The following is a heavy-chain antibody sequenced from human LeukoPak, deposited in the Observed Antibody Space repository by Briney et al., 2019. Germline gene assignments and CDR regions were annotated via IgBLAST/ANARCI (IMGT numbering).Heavy chain of an antibody. D-gene: IGHD4-11*01. V-gene: IGHV4-34*01. CDR3: ARGWGYSRMADY. J-gene: IGHJ4*02. CDR1: GGSFSGYY. Sequence: SETLSLTCAVYGGSFSGYYWSWIRQPPGKGLEWIGEINHSGSTNYNPSLKSRVTISVDTSKNQFSLKLSSVTAADTAVYYCARGWGYSRMADYWGQGTLVTVSS. CDR2: INHSGST.